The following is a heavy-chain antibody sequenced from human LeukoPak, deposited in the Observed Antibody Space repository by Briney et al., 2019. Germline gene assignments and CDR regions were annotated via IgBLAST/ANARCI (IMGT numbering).Heavy chain of an antibody. J-gene: IGHJ4*02. D-gene: IGHD5-18*01. CDR1: GGSISSYY. V-gene: IGHV4-59*01. CDR3: ARASSLYSYGFDY. CDR2: IYYSGST. Sequence: PSETLSLTCTVSGGSISSYYWSWIRQPPGKGLEWIGYIYYSGSTNYNPSLKSRVTISVDTSKNQFSLKLSSVTAADTAVYYRARASSLYSYGFDYWGQGTLVTVSS.